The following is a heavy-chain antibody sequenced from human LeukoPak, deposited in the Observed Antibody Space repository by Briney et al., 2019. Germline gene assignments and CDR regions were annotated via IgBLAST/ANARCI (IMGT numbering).Heavy chain of an antibody. Sequence: ASVKVSCKASGGTFSSYAISWVRQAPGQGLEWMGWISAYNGNTNYAQKLQGRVTMTTDTSTSTAYMELRSLRSDDTAVYYCARDPRTAKYYDFWSGYYRYWGQGTLVTVSS. J-gene: IGHJ4*02. V-gene: IGHV1-18*01. CDR2: ISAYNGNT. CDR1: GGTFSSYA. CDR3: ARDPRTAKYYDFWSGYYRY. D-gene: IGHD3-3*01.